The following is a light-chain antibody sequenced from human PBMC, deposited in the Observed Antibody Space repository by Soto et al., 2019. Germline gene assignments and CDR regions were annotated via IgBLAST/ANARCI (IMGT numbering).Light chain of an antibody. J-gene: IGLJ2*01. CDR3: RSYTSSSTVV. CDR2: DVN. V-gene: IGLV2-14*01. CDR1: SSDVGGYDY. Sequence: QSALTQPASVSGSPGQSITISCTGTSSDVGGYDYVSWYQQHPGKAPKLMIYDVNNRPSGVSNRFSGSRAGTTASLTISGLQAEDEADYHCRSYTSSSTVVFGGGTKLTVL.